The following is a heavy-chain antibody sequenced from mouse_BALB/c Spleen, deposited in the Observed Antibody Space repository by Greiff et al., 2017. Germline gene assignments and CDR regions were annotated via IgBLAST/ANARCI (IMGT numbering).Heavy chain of an antibody. D-gene: IGHD2-10*02. Sequence: VQLKESGPGLVKPSQSLSLTCTVTGYSITSDYAWNWIRQFPGNKLEWMGYISYSGSTSYNPSLKSRISITRDTSKNQFFLQLNSVTTEDAATFYSAVWYLYAMDYWGQGTSVTVSS. J-gene: IGHJ4*01. CDR2: ISYSGST. V-gene: IGHV3-2*02. CDR3: AVWYLYAMDY. CDR1: GYSITSDYA.